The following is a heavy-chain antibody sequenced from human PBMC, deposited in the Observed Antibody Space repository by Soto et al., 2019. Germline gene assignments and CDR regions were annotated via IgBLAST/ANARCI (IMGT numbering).Heavy chain of an antibody. CDR3: ARDDSGYYDSSGYVYYFDY. J-gene: IGHJ4*02. V-gene: IGHV3-21*01. Sequence: GGSLRLSCAASGFTFSSYSMNWVRQAPGKGLGWVSSISSSSSYIYYADSVKGRFTISRDNAKNSLYLQMNSLRAEDTAVYYCARDDSGYYDSSGYVYYFDYWGQGTLVTVSS. D-gene: IGHD3-22*01. CDR2: ISSSSSYI. CDR1: GFTFSSYS.